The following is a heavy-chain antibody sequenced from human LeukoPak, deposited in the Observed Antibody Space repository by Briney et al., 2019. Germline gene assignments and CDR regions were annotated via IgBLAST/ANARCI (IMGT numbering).Heavy chain of an antibody. CDR2: ISIGSRTI. V-gene: IGHV3-48*02. J-gene: IGHJ4*02. Sequence: GGSLRLSCAASGFIFSGYSMNWVRQARGKGLEWVSYISIGSRTIYYADSVKGRFTISRDNAKNSLYLQMTSLRDEDTAVYYCARETHWGQGTLVTVSS. CDR1: GFIFSGYS. CDR3: ARETH.